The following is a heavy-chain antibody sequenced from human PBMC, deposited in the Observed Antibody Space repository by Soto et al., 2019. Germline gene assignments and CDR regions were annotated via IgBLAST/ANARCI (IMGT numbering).Heavy chain of an antibody. Sequence: SETLSLTCAVSGGSISSSNWWSWVRQPPGKGLEWIGEIYHSGSTNHNPSLKSRVTISVDKSKNQFSLKLSSVTAADTAVYYCARDGATYYYDSSGYYLGAFDIWGQGTMVTVSS. V-gene: IGHV4-4*02. CDR3: ARDGATYYYDSSGYYLGAFDI. CDR2: IYHSGST. D-gene: IGHD3-22*01. CDR1: GGSISSSNW. J-gene: IGHJ3*02.